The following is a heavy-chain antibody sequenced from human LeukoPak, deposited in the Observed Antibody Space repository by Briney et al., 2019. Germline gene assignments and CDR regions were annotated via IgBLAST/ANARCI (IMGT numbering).Heavy chain of an antibody. Sequence: GGSLRLSCAASGFTFSSYWMSWVRQAPGKGLEWVANIKQDGSEKYYVDSVKGRFAISRDNAKNSLYLQMNSLRAEDTAVYYCAREQSEYSGSYQGYWGQGTLVTVSS. V-gene: IGHV3-7*01. J-gene: IGHJ4*02. CDR3: AREQSEYSGSYQGY. CDR2: IKQDGSEK. D-gene: IGHD1-26*01. CDR1: GFTFSSYW.